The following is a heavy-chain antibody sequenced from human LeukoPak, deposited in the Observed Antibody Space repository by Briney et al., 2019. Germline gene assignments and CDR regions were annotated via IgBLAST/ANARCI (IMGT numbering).Heavy chain of an antibody. V-gene: IGHV3-33*06. CDR1: GFTFSSYG. CDR2: IWYDGSNK. Sequence: GGSLRLSCAASGFTFSSYGMHWVRQAPGKGLEWVAVIWYDGSNKYYADSVKGRFTISRDNSKNTLYLQMNSLRAEDTAVYSCAKGDAQQLVRGGYSYGVLWYWGQGTLVTVSS. J-gene: IGHJ4*02. CDR3: AKGDAQQLVRGGYSYGVLWY. D-gene: IGHD6-13*01.